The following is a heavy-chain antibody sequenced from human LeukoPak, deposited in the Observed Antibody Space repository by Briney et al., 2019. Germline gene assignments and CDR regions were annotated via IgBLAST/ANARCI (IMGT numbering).Heavy chain of an antibody. CDR1: DGSITSYY. D-gene: IGHD4-11*01. Sequence: PSETLSLTCTVSDGSITSYYWSWIRQPAGKGLEWIGRIYPSGTTYYNPSLKSRVTMSVDTSKNQFSLRLTSVTAADTAIYHCARDNYDYPDYWGQGTLVTVSS. V-gene: IGHV4-4*07. CDR2: IYPSGTT. J-gene: IGHJ4*02. CDR3: ARDNYDYPDY.